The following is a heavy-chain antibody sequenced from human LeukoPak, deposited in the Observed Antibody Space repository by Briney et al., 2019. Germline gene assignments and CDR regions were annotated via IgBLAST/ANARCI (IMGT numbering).Heavy chain of an antibody. CDR3: ARGNDYGGNLAWFDP. CDR1: GGSFSVYY. Sequence: SETLSLTCAVYGGSFSVYYWSWIRQPPGKGLEWIGEINHSGSTNYNPSLKSRVTISVDTSKNQFSLKLSSVTATDTAVFYCARGNDYGGNLAWFDPWGQGTLVTVSS. CDR2: INHSGST. D-gene: IGHD4-23*01. V-gene: IGHV4-34*01. J-gene: IGHJ5*02.